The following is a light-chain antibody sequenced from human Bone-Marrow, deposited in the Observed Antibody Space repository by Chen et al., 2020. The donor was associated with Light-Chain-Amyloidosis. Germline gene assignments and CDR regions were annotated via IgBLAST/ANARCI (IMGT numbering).Light chain of an antibody. CDR1: NIGSTS. CDR3: QVWDRGSDRPV. J-gene: IGLJ3*02. CDR2: DDS. V-gene: IGLV3-21*02. Sequence: SYVLTQPSSVSVASGQTATIVCGGNNIGSTSVHWYQQTPGQAPLLVVYDDSDRPSGIPERLSGSNSGNTATLTISRVEAGDEADYYCQVWDRGSDRPVFGGGTKLTVL.